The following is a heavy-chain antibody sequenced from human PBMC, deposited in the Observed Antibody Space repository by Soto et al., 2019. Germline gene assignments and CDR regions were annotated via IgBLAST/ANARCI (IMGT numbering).Heavy chain of an antibody. Sequence: QVQLQESGPGLVKPSETLSLTCTVSGGAIRSSYLSWVRQPPGKGLEGIGYIYYSGTTNYNPTLRRRVIISVDTSKNQFFLTLLSVTAADTAVYSCATDPTRWGQGSLVTVSS. CDR3: ATDPTR. J-gene: IGHJ4*02. CDR2: IYYSGTT. V-gene: IGHV4-59*13. CDR1: GGAIRSSY.